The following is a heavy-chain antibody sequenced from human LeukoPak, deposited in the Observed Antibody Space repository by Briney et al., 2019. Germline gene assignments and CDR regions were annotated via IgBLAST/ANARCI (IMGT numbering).Heavy chain of an antibody. Sequence: AGGSLRLSCAASGFTFSSYGMHWVRQAPGKGLEWVGFIRGKAYGGATGYTASVKGRFTISRDDSKSIVYLQMNSLRNEDTAVYYCICLTDPFDYWGQGSLVTVSS. V-gene: IGHV3-49*04. J-gene: IGHJ4*02. CDR3: ICLTDPFDY. CDR1: GFTFSSYG. CDR2: IRGKAYGGAT.